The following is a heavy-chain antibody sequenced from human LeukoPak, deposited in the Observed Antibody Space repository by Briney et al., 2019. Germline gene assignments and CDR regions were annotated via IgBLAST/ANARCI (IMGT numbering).Heavy chain of an antibody. D-gene: IGHD4-17*01. CDR1: GFAFSSYG. J-gene: IGHJ4*02. Sequence: PGGSLRLSCAASGFAFSSYGMHWVRQAPGKGLEWVAVIWYDGSNKYYADSVKGRFTISRDNSKNTLYLQMNSLRAEDTAVYYCVRDHGDFYFDYWGQGTLVTVSS. V-gene: IGHV3-33*01. CDR3: VRDHGDFYFDY. CDR2: IWYDGSNK.